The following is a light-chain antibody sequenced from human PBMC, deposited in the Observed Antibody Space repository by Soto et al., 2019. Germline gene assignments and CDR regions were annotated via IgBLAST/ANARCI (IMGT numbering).Light chain of an antibody. J-gene: IGKJ5*01. Sequence: DIQMTQSPSSLFASVGDRVTITCQATQDINIYLNWYQQKPGKAPNLLIYDASNLEIGVPSRVSGSGSGTHFTFTIISLQTEDIGTYYCQQYDILPITFGRGTRLEIK. CDR3: QQYDILPIT. V-gene: IGKV1-33*01. CDR1: QDINIY. CDR2: DAS.